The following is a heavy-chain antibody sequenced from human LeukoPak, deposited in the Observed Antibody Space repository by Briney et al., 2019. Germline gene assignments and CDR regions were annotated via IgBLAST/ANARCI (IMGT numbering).Heavy chain of an antibody. CDR1: GGTFSSYA. D-gene: IGHD4-17*01. CDR3: ARMLSSPRVYGDCDAFDI. Sequence: SVKVSCKASGGTFSSYAISWVRQAPGQGLEWMGGIIPIFGTANYAQKFQGRVTITADESTSTAYMELSSLRSEDTAVYYCARMLSSPRVYGDCDAFDIWGQGTMVTVSS. CDR2: IIPIFGTA. V-gene: IGHV1-69*13. J-gene: IGHJ3*02.